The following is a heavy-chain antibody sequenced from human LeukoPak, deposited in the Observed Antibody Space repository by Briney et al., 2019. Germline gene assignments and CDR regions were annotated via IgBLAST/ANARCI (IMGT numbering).Heavy chain of an antibody. J-gene: IGHJ4*02. Sequence: GGSLRLSCAASGFTFSSYAMSWVRQAPGKGLEWVSAISGSGGSTYYADSVKGRFTISRDNSKNTLYLQMNSLRAEDTAVYYCPLMLGVRKANQENDYWGQGTLVTVSS. CDR2: ISGSGGST. CDR3: PLMLGVRKANQENDY. CDR1: GFTFSSYA. V-gene: IGHV3-23*01. D-gene: IGHD3-10*02.